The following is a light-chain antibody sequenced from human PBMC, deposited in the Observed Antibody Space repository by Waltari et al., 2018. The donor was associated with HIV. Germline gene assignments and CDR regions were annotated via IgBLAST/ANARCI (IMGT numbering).Light chain of an antibody. V-gene: IGLV1-44*01. J-gene: IGLJ3*02. CDR3: ASWDGSLNGWV. CDR2: NNK. CDR1: SSNIGRDT. Sequence: QSVLTQPPSASGTPGQRVTISCSGGSSNIGRDTVNWYQHLPGTAPKLLIDNNKRRPSGVPDRFSGSKSGTSASLAISWLQSEDEADYYCASWDGSLNGWVFGGGTKLTVL.